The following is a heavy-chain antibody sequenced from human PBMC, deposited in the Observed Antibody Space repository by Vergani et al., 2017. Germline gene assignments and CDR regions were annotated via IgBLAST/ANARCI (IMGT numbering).Heavy chain of an antibody. D-gene: IGHD2-2*01. CDR2: ISSSSSYI. Sequence: EVQLVESGGGLVKPGGSLRLSCAASGFTFSSYSMNWVRQAPGKGLEWVSSISSSSSYIYYADSVKGRFTISRDNAKNSLYLQMNSLRAEDTAVYYCARLGYCSSTSCVAFDIWGQGTMVTVSP. CDR3: ARLGYCSSTSCVAFDI. J-gene: IGHJ3*02. CDR1: GFTFSSYS. V-gene: IGHV3-21*01.